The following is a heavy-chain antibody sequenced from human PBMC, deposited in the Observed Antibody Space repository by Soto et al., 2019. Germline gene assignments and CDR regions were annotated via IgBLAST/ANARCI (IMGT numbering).Heavy chain of an antibody. CDR1: GGSFSGYY. CDR3: ARVDGYPYYGTDV. CDR2: INHSGST. V-gene: IGHV4-34*01. Sequence: SETLSLTCAVCGGSFSGYYWSWIRQPPGKGLEWIGEINHSGSTNYNPSLKSRVTISVDTSKNQFSLKLSSVTAADTAVYYCARVDGYPYYGTDVWGQGTTVTVSS. J-gene: IGHJ6*02. D-gene: IGHD5-18*01.